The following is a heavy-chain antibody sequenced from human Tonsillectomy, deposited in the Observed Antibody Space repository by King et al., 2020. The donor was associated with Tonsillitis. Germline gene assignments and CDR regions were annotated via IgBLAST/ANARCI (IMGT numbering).Heavy chain of an antibody. J-gene: IGHJ6*02. Sequence: VQLVESGGGLVKPGGSLRLSCAASGFTFSSYSMNWVRQAPGKGLEWVSSISSSSSYIYYADSVKGRFTISRDNAKNSLYLQMNSLRAEDTAVYYCARDTIAARRNYYGMDVRGQGTTVTVSS. CDR2: ISSSSSYI. CDR3: ARDTIAARRNYYGMDV. D-gene: IGHD6-6*01. V-gene: IGHV3-21*01. CDR1: GFTFSSYS.